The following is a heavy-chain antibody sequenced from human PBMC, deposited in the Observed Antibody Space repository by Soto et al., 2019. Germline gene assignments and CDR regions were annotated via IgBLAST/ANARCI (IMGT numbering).Heavy chain of an antibody. CDR3: ARSDGRY. J-gene: IGHJ4*02. V-gene: IGHV4-59*01. Sequence: PSETLSLTCTVSGGSISPYYWSWIRQPPGKGLEWVGYIYYGGTSSYNPSLKSRVTISVDTSKNQFSLKLSSVTAADTAVYYCARSDGRYWGQGTLVTVSS. CDR1: GGSISPYY. CDR2: IYYGGTS.